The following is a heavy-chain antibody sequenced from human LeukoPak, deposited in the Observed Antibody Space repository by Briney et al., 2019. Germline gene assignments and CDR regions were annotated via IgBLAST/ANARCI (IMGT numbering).Heavy chain of an antibody. Sequence: GGSLRLSCAASGFTFSNAWVSWVRQAPGKGLEWVSAISGSGGSTYYADSVKGRFTISRDNSKNTLYLQMNSLRAEDTAVYYCAKVGGSRSYGLRGDFDYWGQGTLVTVSS. V-gene: IGHV3-23*01. CDR1: GFTFSNAW. CDR2: ISGSGGST. CDR3: AKVGGSRSYGLRGDFDY. J-gene: IGHJ4*02. D-gene: IGHD5-18*01.